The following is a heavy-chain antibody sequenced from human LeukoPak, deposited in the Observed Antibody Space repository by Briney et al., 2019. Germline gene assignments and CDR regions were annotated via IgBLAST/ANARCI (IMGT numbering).Heavy chain of an antibody. V-gene: IGHV1-2*02. J-gene: IGHJ4*02. CDR2: INPNSGGT. CDR1: GYTFTGYY. Sequence: ASVKVSCKASGYTFTGYYMHCVRQAPGQGLEWMGWINPNSGGTNYAQKFQGRVTMTRDTSISTAYMELSRLRSDDTAVYYCARDGQYYDDSSGYEFDYWGQGTLVTPYS. CDR3: ARDGQYYDDSSGYEFDY. D-gene: IGHD3-22*01.